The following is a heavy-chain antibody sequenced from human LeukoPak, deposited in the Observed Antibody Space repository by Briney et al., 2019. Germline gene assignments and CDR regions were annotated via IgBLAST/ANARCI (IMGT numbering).Heavy chain of an antibody. V-gene: IGHV4-34*01. CDR1: GGSFSGYY. D-gene: IGHD3-10*01. CDR2: INHSGST. J-gene: IGHJ6*02. CDR3: ARISGGVYYYYYYGMDV. Sequence: PSETLSLTCAVYGGSFSGYYWSWIRQPPGKGLEWIGEINHSGSTNYNPSFKSRVTISVDTSKNQFSLKLGSVTAADTAVYYCARISGGVYYYYYYGMDVWGQGTTVTVSS.